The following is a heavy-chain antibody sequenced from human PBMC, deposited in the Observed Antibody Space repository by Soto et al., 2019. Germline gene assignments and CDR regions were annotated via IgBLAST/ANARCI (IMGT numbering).Heavy chain of an antibody. Sequence: ASVKVSCKASGYTFTSYYMHWVRQAPGQGLEWMGIINPSGGSTSYAQKLQGRVTMTRDTSTSTVYMELSSLRSEDTAVYYCAREPLGYCSGGSCPQYFQHWGQGTLVTVSS. CDR1: GYTFTSYY. V-gene: IGHV1-46*03. J-gene: IGHJ1*01. CDR3: AREPLGYCSGGSCPQYFQH. D-gene: IGHD2-15*01. CDR2: INPSGGST.